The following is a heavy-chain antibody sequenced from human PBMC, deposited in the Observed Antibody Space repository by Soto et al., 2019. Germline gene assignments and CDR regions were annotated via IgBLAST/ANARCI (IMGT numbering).Heavy chain of an antibody. CDR2: ISSNGGST. D-gene: IGHD4-17*01. J-gene: IGHJ3*02. Sequence: EVQLVESGGGLVQPGGSQRLSCAASGFTFSSYAMHWVRQAPGKGLEYVSAISSNGGSTHYANSVKGRFTISRDNSKNTLYLQMGSLRAEDMAVYYCARDGLRQYAFDIWGQGTMVTVSS. CDR3: ARDGLRQYAFDI. CDR1: GFTFSSYA. V-gene: IGHV3-64*01.